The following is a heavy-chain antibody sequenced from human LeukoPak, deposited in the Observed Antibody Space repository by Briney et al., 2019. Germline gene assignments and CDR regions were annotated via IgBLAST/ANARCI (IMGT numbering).Heavy chain of an antibody. D-gene: IGHD3-16*01. CDR3: ATTRGSHVLTPYFDY. Sequence: VASVKVSCKSSGYTFSTYGVSWVRQAPGQGLEWMGWISAYNSYTRYVEKFQDRVTMTIDTSTNTADMELRSLRSDDTAVYYCATTRGSHVLTPYFDYWGQGTLVTVSS. CDR1: GYTFSTYG. V-gene: IGHV1-18*01. J-gene: IGHJ4*02. CDR2: ISAYNSYT.